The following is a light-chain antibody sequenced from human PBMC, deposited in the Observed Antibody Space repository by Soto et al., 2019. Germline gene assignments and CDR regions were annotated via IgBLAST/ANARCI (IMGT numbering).Light chain of an antibody. J-gene: IGKJ1*01. CDR3: QQYGSYSPT. CDR2: DAS. CDR1: QTISSW. Sequence: DLQMTQSPSTLSTSVGDRVTITCRASQTISSWLAWYQQKPGKAPKLLIYDASRLVTGVPSRFSGSVSGTEFTLTISSLQPDDFATYYCQQYGSYSPTFGQGTKVEIK. V-gene: IGKV1-5*01.